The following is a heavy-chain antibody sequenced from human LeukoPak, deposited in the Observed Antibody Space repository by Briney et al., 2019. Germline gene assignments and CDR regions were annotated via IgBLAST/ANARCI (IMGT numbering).Heavy chain of an antibody. CDR2: IYPGDSDT. CDR3: ARGQGYCSSTSCFFSPGGNWFDP. D-gene: IGHD2-2*01. CDR1: GYRFTSYW. V-gene: IGHV5-51*01. J-gene: IGHJ5*02. Sequence: GESLKTSCKCSGYRFTSYWIGGVRPMPGKGLEWMGIIYPGDSDTRPSPSFQGQVTISADKSISTAYLQWRSLKASDTAMYYCARGQGYCSSTSCFFSPGGNWFDPWGQGTLVTVSS.